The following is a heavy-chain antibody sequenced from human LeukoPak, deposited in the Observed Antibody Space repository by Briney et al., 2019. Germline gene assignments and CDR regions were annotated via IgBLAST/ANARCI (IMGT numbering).Heavy chain of an antibody. D-gene: IGHD1-26*01. CDR3: TRQEWDAHRGDYSEISFDL. CDR2: LSYAGINK. J-gene: IGHJ3*01. CDR1: GFSLSNFA. V-gene: IGHV3-30*04. Sequence: HPGRSLRLSCEASGFSLSNFAIHWVRQAPGRGLEWVSSLSYAGINKYYADSVKGRFIISRDNSKNTVFLQLNSLRTEDSAVYYCTRQEWDAHRGDYSEISFDLWGQGTLVTVSS.